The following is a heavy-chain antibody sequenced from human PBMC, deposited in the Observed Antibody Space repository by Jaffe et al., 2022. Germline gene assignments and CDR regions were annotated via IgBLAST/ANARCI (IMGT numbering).Heavy chain of an antibody. CDR3: ARQRPYSSGWYPLDC. CDR1: GFTVSTSY. D-gene: IGHD6-19*01. CDR2: IYSGGST. J-gene: IGHJ4*02. V-gene: IGHV3-53*02. Sequence: EVQVVETGGGLMQPGGSLRLSCAASGFTVSTSYMNWVRQAPGKGLEWVSIIYSGGSTYYADSVKGRFTISRDNSKNTLYLQMNSLRAEDTAMYYCARQRPYSSGWYPLDCWGQGTLVTVSS.